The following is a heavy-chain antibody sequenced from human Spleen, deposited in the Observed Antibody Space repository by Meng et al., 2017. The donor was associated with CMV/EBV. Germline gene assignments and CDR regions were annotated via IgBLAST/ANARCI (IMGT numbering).Heavy chain of an antibody. J-gene: IGHJ6*02. V-gene: IGHV3-21*01. Sequence: GESLKISCVASGFTFSAYDMNWVRQAPGKGLEWVSSISSSSSYIYYADSVKGRFTISRDNAKNSLYLQMNSLRAEDTAVYYCARDQVSQERSLGKFWHYYYGMDVWGQGTTVTVSS. CDR1: GFTFSAYD. D-gene: IGHD3-16*01. CDR3: ARDQVSQERSLGKFWHYYYGMDV. CDR2: ISSSSSYI.